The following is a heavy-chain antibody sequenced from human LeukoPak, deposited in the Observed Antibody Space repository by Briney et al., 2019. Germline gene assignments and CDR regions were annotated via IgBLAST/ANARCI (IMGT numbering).Heavy chain of an antibody. D-gene: IGHD3-16*02. CDR3: ATTYYDYVWGSYRYDVRQFDY. V-gene: IGHV5-10-1*01. CDR1: GYSFTSYC. CDR2: IDPSDSYT. J-gene: IGHJ4*02. Sequence: HGESLRISCKGSGYSFTSYCISWVRQMPGKGLEWMGRIDPSDSYTNYNPSFQGNVTISADKSISTAYLQWSSLKASDTAMYYCATTYYDYVWGSYRYDVRQFDYWGQGTLVTVSS.